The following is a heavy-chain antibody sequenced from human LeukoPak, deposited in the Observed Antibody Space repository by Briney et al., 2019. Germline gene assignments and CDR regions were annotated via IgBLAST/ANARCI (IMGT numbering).Heavy chain of an antibody. CDR2: INSDGSST. V-gene: IGHV3-74*01. Sequence: PGGSLRLSCAASGFTFSIYWMHWVRQAPGKGLVWVSSINSDGSSTNYADSVKGRFTISRDNAKNTLHLQMNSLRAEDTAVYYCARGLAVAGNCMDVWGQGTTVTVSS. J-gene: IGHJ6*02. CDR1: GFTFSIYW. D-gene: IGHD6-19*01. CDR3: ARGLAVAGNCMDV.